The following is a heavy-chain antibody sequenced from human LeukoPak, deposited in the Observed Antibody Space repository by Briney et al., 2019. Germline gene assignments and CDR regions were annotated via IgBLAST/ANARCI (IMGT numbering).Heavy chain of an antibody. CDR3: AKVRGVGVSSGWSF. D-gene: IGHD6-19*01. CDR2: ISGSGGST. J-gene: IGHJ4*02. V-gene: IGHV3-23*01. CDR1: GFTFSSYA. Sequence: PGGSLRLSCAASGFTFSSYAMSWVRQAPGKGLEWVSAISGSGGSTYYADSVKGRFTISRDNSKNTLYLQMNSLRAEDTAVYYCAKVRGVGVSSGWSFWGQGTLVTVSS.